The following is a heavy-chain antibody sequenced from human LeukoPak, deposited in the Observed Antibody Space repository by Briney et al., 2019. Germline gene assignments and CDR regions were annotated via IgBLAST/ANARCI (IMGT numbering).Heavy chain of an antibody. Sequence: PSQTLSLTCTVSGGSISSGGYYWSWIRQHPGKGLEWIGYIYYSGSTYYNPSLKSRVTISVDTSKNQFSLKLSSVTAADTAVYYCARFLYYYGSSGYYYLSQAFDIWGQGTMVTVSS. CDR1: GGSISSGGYY. CDR3: ARFLYYYGSSGYYYLSQAFDI. J-gene: IGHJ3*02. CDR2: IYYSGST. V-gene: IGHV4-31*03. D-gene: IGHD3-22*01.